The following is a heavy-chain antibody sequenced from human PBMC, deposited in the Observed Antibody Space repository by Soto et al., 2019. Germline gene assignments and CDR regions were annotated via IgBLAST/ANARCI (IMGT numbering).Heavy chain of an antibody. CDR1: GYTFTSYG. V-gene: IGHV1-18*04. D-gene: IGHD2-15*01. CDR3: ARAQYCSGGSCRFIPRVQAKFYYYGMDV. Sequence: ASVKVSCKASGYTFTSYGISWVRQAPGQGLEWMGWISAYNGNTNYAQKLQGRVTMTTDTSTSTAYMELRSLRSDDTAVYYCARAQYCSGGSCRFIPRVQAKFYYYGMDVWGQGTTVTVSS. CDR2: ISAYNGNT. J-gene: IGHJ6*02.